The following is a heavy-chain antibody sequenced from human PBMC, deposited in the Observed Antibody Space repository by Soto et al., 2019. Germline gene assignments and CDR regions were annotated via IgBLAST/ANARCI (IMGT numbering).Heavy chain of an antibody. CDR2: INPHSGST. D-gene: IGHD2-21*02. CDR3: ARAVYCGDDCYSYGMDV. V-gene: IGHV1-2*02. Sequence: ASVKVSFKPYGYRFTDDYLHLVRQAAGQGLEWLGWINPHSGSTNFSQKFLGRVSMTRDTSISTAYMELLSLTSDDTAIYYCARAVYCGDDCYSYGMDVWGQGTTVTVSS. CDR1: GYRFTDDY. J-gene: IGHJ6*02.